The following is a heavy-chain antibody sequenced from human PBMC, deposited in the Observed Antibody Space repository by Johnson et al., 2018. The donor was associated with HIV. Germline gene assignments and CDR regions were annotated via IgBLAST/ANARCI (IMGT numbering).Heavy chain of an antibody. V-gene: IGHV3-53*01. D-gene: IGHD1-20*01. CDR1: GFTVSSNY. J-gene: IGHJ3*02. CDR3: AKDSMGFNWNQFEAFDI. Sequence: VQVVESGGGLIQPGGSLRLSCAASGFTVSSNYMSWVRQAPGKGLEWVSVIYSGGSTYYADSVKGRFTISRDNSKNTLYMQMNSLRAEDTAVYYCAKDSMGFNWNQFEAFDIWGQGTMVTVSS. CDR2: IYSGGST.